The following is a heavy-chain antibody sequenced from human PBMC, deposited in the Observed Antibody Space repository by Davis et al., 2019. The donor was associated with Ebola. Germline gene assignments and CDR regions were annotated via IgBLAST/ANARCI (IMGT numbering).Heavy chain of an antibody. J-gene: IGHJ5*02. CDR3: AKSYYDFWGNQNNWFDP. V-gene: IGHV3-NL1*01. CDR1: GFTFSSYG. Sequence: PGGSLRLSCAASGFTFSSYGMHWVRQAPGKGLEWVSAISGSGGSTYYADSVKGRFTISRDNSKNTLYLQMNSLRAEDTAVYYCAKSYYDFWGNQNNWFDPWGQGTLVTVSS. D-gene: IGHD3-3*01. CDR2: ISGSGGST.